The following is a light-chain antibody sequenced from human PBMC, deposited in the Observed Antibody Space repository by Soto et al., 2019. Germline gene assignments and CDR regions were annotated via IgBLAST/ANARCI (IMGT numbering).Light chain of an antibody. CDR3: QQLFYWPRT. CDR2: DAS. CDR1: QSVSRY. J-gene: IGKJ1*01. Sequence: EIVLTQSPATLSSSPGERATLSCRASQSVSRYLAWFQQKPGQAPRLLIYDASDRATGIPVRFSGSGSGTDFTLTISSLEPEDFEVYYCQQLFYWPRTFGQGTKVEIK. V-gene: IGKV3-11*01.